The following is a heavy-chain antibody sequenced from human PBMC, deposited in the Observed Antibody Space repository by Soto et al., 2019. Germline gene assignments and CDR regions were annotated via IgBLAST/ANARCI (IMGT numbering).Heavy chain of an antibody. CDR1: GYTFTSYA. CDR2: INAGNGNT. D-gene: IGHD3-16*02. J-gene: IGHJ4*02. Sequence: ASVKVSCKASGYTFTSYAMHWVRQAPGQRLEWMGWINAGNGNTKYSQKFQGRVTITRDTSASTAYMELSSLRSEDTAVYYCARDHDYVWGSYRPFDYWGQGTLVTVSS. CDR3: ARDHDYVWGSYRPFDY. V-gene: IGHV1-3*01.